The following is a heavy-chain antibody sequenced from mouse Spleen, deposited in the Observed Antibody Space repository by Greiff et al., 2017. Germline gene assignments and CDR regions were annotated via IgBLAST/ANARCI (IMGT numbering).Heavy chain of an antibody. J-gene: IGHJ3*01. CDR3: ARPLDSSGYVGFAY. CDR2: ISNLAYSI. D-gene: IGHD3-2*01. Sequence: EVHLVESGGGLVKPGGSLKLSCAASGFTFSDYGMAWVRQAPGKGPEWVAFISNLAYSIYYADTVTGRFTISRENAKNTLYLEMSSLRSEDTAMYYCARPLDSSGYVGFAYWGQGTLVTVSA. V-gene: IGHV5-15*01. CDR1: GFTFSDYG.